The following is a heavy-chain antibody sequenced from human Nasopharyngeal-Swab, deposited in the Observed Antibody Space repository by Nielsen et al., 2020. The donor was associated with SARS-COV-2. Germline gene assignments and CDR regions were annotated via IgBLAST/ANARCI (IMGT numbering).Heavy chain of an antibody. CDR2: INHSGST. CDR3: ARGRGYSYGRQYYFDY. CDR1: GGSFSGYY. Sequence: SETLSLTFAVYGGSFSGYYWSWIRQPPGKGLEWIGEINHSGSTNYNPSLKSRVTISVDTSKNQFSMKLSSVTAADTAVYYCARGRGYSYGRQYYFDYWGQGTLVTVSS. V-gene: IGHV4-34*01. J-gene: IGHJ4*02. D-gene: IGHD5-18*01.